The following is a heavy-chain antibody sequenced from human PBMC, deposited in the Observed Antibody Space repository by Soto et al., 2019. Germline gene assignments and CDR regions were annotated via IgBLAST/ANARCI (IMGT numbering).Heavy chain of an antibody. CDR2: ISYDGSNK. CDR1: GFTFSSYA. Sequence: GGSLRLSCAASGFTFSSYAMHWVRQAPGKGLEWVAVISYDGSNKYYADSVKGRFTISRDNSKNTLYLQMNSLRAEDTAVYYCARGYSSSWWTDFGMDVWGQGTTVTVSS. J-gene: IGHJ6*02. D-gene: IGHD6-13*01. CDR3: ARGYSSSWWTDFGMDV. V-gene: IGHV3-30-3*01.